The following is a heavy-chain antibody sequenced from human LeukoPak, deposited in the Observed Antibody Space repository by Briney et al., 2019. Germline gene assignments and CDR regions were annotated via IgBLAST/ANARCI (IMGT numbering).Heavy chain of an antibody. CDR3: AKDEYSSSWPATNY. CDR2: ISYDGSNK. Sequence: GGSLRLSCAASGFTFSSYAMHWVRQAPGKGLEWVAVISYDGSNKYYADSVKGRFTISRDNSKNTLYLQMNSLRAEDTAVYYCAKDEYSSSWPATNYWGQGTLVTVSS. D-gene: IGHD6-13*01. V-gene: IGHV3-30-3*01. CDR1: GFTFSSYA. J-gene: IGHJ4*02.